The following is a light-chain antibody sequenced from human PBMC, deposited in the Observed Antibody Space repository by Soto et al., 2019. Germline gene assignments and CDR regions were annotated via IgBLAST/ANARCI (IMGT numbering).Light chain of an antibody. CDR1: SSNIGAGYD. J-gene: IGLJ3*02. CDR3: QSYDSSLSWV. V-gene: IGLV1-40*01. CDR2: GNS. Sequence: VLTQPPSVSGAPGQRVTISCTGSSSNIGAGYDVHWYQQLPGTAPKLLIYGNSNRPSGVPDRFSGSKSGTSASLAITGLQAEDEADYYCQSYDSSLSWVFGGGTKLTVL.